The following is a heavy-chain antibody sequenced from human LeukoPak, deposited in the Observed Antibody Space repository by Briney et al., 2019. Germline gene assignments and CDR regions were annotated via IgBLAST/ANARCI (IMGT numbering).Heavy chain of an antibody. CDR1: GFTFSSYA. J-gene: IGHJ6*04. Sequence: GGSLRLSCAASGFTFSSYAMSWVRQAPGKGLEWVSAISGSGGSTYYADSVKGRFTISRDNSKNTLYLQMNSLRAEDMAVYYCAKDAYGDYGVYYYYGMDVWGKGTTVTVSS. CDR3: AKDAYGDYGVYYYYGMDV. V-gene: IGHV3-23*01. D-gene: IGHD4-17*01. CDR2: ISGSGGST.